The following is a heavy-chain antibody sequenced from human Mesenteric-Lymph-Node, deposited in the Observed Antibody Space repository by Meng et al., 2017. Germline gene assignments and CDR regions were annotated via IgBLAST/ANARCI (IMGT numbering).Heavy chain of an antibody. J-gene: IGHJ6*02. CDR2: ISYDGSNK. Sequence: GESLKISCAASGFTFSSYAMHWVRQAPGKGLEWVAVISYDGSNKYYADSVKGRFTISRDNSKNTLYLQMNSLRAEDTAVYYCARGTYDFWSGYYYYYYGMDVWGQGTTVTVSS. V-gene: IGHV3-30*04. D-gene: IGHD3-3*01. CDR1: GFTFSSYA. CDR3: ARGTYDFWSGYYYYYYGMDV.